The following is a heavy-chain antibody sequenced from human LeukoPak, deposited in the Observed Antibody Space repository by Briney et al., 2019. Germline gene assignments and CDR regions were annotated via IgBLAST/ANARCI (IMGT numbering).Heavy chain of an antibody. CDR2: INPNTGGT. CDR3: ARDMTPPIAAESWFDP. D-gene: IGHD6-13*01. J-gene: IGHJ5*02. Sequence: ASVKVSCKTSGFIFTGYYIHWVRQAPGQGLEWMGWINPNTGGTYYTDHFQGRVSMTRDTSISTAYMELSSLRSDDTAVYYCARDMTPPIAAESWFDPWGQGTLITVSS. V-gene: IGHV1-2*02. CDR1: GFIFTGYY.